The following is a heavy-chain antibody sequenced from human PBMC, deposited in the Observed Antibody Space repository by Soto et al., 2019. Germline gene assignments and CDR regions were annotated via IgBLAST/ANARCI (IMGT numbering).Heavy chain of an antibody. D-gene: IGHD1-1*01. V-gene: IGHV3-30-3*01. CDR2: ISYDGSNK. J-gene: IGHJ6*02. Sequence: QVQLVESGGGVVQPGRSLRLSCAASGFTFSSYAMHWVRQAPGKGLEWVAVISYDGSNKYYADSVKGRFTISRDNSKNTLYLQMNSLRAEDTAVYYCASPSPNDYYYCGMDVWGQGTTVTVSS. CDR1: GFTFSSYA. CDR3: ASPSPNDYYYCGMDV.